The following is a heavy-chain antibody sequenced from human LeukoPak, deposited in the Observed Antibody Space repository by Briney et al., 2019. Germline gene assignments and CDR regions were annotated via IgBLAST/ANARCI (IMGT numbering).Heavy chain of an antibody. Sequence: GGSLRLSCAASGFTFSSYAMSWVRQAPGKGLEWVSALSGSGGSTYYADSVKGRFTISRDNSKNTLYLQTNSLRAEDTAVYYCAKDRWLQSPNYFDYWGQGTLVTVSS. CDR3: AKDRWLQSPNYFDY. D-gene: IGHD5-24*01. CDR1: GFTFSSYA. J-gene: IGHJ4*02. CDR2: LSGSGGST. V-gene: IGHV3-23*01.